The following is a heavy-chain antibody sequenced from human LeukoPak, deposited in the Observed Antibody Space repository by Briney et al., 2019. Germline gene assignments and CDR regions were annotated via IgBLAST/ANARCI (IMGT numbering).Heavy chain of an antibody. D-gene: IGHD2-15*01. J-gene: IGHJ4*02. CDR3: ARVSLKGSTEYDY. V-gene: IGHV1-69*05. Sequence: ASVKVSCKASGGTFSSYAISWVRQAPGQGLEWMGRIIPIFGTANYAQKFQGRVTITTDESTGTAYMELSSLRSEDTAVYYCARVSLKGSTEYDYWGQGTLVTVSS. CDR2: IIPIFGTA. CDR1: GGTFSSYA.